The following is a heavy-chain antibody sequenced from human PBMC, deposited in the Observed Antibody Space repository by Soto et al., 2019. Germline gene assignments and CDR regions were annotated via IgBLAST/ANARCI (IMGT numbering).Heavy chain of an antibody. CDR2: VYWDDDK. V-gene: IGHV2-5*02. D-gene: IGHD3-9*01. CDR1: GFSLNSRGVG. CDR3: VHRGPVDETGMGFDF. J-gene: IGHJ4*02. Sequence: SVSTLVNPTQTLTLTCTFSGFSLNSRGVGVGWVRQPPGKALEWLAIVYWDDDKRYRPSLRSRLSIRKDTPKNQVVLTLTNTDPVDTATYYCVHRGPVDETGMGFDFWGQGSLVTVSS.